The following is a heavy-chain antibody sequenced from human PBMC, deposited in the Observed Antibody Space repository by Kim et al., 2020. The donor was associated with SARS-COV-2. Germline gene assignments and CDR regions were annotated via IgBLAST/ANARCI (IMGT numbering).Heavy chain of an antibody. Sequence: GGSLRLSCAASGFTFSSYEMNWVRQAPGKGLEWVSYISSSGSTIYYADSVKGRFTISRDNAKNSLYLQMNSLRAEDTAVYYCARLGSGATYYYYYGMDVWGQGTTVTVSS. D-gene: IGHD6-25*01. CDR2: ISSSGSTI. V-gene: IGHV3-48*03. CDR3: ARLGSGATYYYYYGMDV. J-gene: IGHJ6*02. CDR1: GFTFSSYE.